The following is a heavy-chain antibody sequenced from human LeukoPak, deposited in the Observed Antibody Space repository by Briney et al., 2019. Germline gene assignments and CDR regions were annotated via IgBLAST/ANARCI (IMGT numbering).Heavy chain of an antibody. CDR2: IRYDGSNK. CDR1: GFTFSSYG. CDR3: ATPENSEYYDFWSGYSFDC. J-gene: IGHJ4*02. D-gene: IGHD3-3*01. Sequence: GGSLRLSCAASGFTFSSYGMHWVRQAPGKGLEWVAFIRYDGSNKYYADSVKGRFTISRDNSKNTLYLQMNSLRAEDTAVYYCATPENSEYYDFWSGYSFDCWGQGTLVTVSS. V-gene: IGHV3-30*02.